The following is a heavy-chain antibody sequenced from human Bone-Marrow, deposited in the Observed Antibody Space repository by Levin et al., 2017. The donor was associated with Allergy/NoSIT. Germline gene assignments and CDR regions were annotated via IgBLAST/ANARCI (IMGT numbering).Heavy chain of an antibody. D-gene: IGHD5-12*01. Sequence: GESLKISCAASGLTFSDHFMDWVRQAPGKGLEWIGRIRSKATSDSTGYAASVKGRFTISRDDSQNSLYLQMNSLKTEDTAVYYCTRWLNDGLDIWGQGTTVTVSS. CDR2: IRSKATSDST. J-gene: IGHJ3*02. CDR1: GLTFSDHF. V-gene: IGHV3-72*01. CDR3: TRWLNDGLDI.